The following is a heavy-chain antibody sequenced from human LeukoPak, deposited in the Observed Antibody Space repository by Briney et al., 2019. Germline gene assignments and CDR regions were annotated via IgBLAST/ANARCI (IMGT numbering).Heavy chain of an antibody. CDR1: GGSISSGGYY. CDR2: IYYSGST. CDR3: ARGVTAGLGWFDP. J-gene: IGHJ5*02. Sequence: SETLSLTCTVSGGSISSGGYYWSWIRQHPGKGLEWIGYIYYSGSTSYNASLKSRVTISLDTSKNQFSLKLSSLTAADTAVYYCARGVTAGLGWFDPWGQGTLVTVSS. D-gene: IGHD2-21*02. V-gene: IGHV4-61*08.